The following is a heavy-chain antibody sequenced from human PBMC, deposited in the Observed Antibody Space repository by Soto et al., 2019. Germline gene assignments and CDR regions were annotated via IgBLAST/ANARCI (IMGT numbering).Heavy chain of an antibody. CDR2: VYYSGTA. D-gene: IGHD1-1*01. V-gene: IGHV4-39*01. CDR3: ARHGSFEQLFVSCDH. J-gene: IGHJ4*01. Sequence: QLQLRESGPGLVRPSETLSLTCLLSGDSMRRSDHYWAWIRQFPGKGLEWIGSVYYSGTAYYNPSHQGTVAMSIDAAKNQFSLELTSVTAADTATDFCARHGSFEQLFVSCDHWGRGILVSVSS. CDR1: GDSMRRSDHY.